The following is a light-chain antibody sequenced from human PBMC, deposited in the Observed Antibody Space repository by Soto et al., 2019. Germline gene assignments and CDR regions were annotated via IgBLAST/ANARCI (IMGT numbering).Light chain of an antibody. V-gene: IGKV3-15*01. Sequence: DIVMKQSPVTLSVSPGERATLSCRASQSFITSLAWYQQKPCQAPRLLIYAASIRATGIPVRFSGSGSGTKFTLTISSLQPEDFAVYYCQQYNNWPPLTFGGGTKV. J-gene: IGKJ4*01. CDR1: QSFITS. CDR2: AAS. CDR3: QQYNNWPPLT.